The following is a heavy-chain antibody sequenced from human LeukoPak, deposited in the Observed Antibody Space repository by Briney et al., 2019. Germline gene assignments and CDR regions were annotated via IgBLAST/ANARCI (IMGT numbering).Heavy chain of an antibody. Sequence: GGSLRLSCAASGFTFSSYWMSWVRQAPGKGLEWVANVKEDGSEKYYVDSVKGRFTISRDNSKNTLYLQMNSLRAEDTAVYYCAKPREMDVVVVAALDYWGQGTLVTVSS. D-gene: IGHD2-15*01. CDR2: VKEDGSEK. J-gene: IGHJ4*02. CDR1: GFTFSSYW. CDR3: AKPREMDVVVVAALDY. V-gene: IGHV3-7*03.